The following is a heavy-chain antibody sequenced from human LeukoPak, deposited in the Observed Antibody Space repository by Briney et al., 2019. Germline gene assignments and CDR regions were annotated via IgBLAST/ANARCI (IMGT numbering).Heavy chain of an antibody. CDR1: GGSFSGYY. Sequence: SETLSPTCAVYGGSFSGYYWSWIRQPPGKGLEWIGEINHSGSTNYNPSLKSRVTISVDTSKNQFSLKLSSVTAADTAVYYCARGPIVVVPAATRPFQHWGQGTLVTVSS. D-gene: IGHD2-2*01. V-gene: IGHV4-34*01. J-gene: IGHJ1*01. CDR2: INHSGST. CDR3: ARGPIVVVPAATRPFQH.